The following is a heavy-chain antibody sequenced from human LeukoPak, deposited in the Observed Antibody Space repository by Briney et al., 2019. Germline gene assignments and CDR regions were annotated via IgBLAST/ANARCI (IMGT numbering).Heavy chain of an antibody. V-gene: IGHV4-4*09. CDR2: VYLSGST. CDR3: ARRYCSSTSCPIDY. J-gene: IGHJ4*02. D-gene: IGHD2-2*01. Sequence: KTSETLSLTCTISGGSISTYYWSWIRQAPGKGLEWLGYVYLSGSTSYSPSLKSRVTISLDTSKNQFSLKLSSVTAADTAVYYCARRYCSSTSCPIDYWGQGTLVTVSS. CDR1: GGSISTYY.